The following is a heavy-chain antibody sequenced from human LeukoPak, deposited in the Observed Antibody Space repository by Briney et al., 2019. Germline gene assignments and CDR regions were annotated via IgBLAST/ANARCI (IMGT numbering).Heavy chain of an antibody. V-gene: IGHV4-34*01. CDR1: GGSISSGGYS. D-gene: IGHD5-18*01. J-gene: IGHJ4*02. Sequence: SETLSLTCAVSGGSISSGGYSWSWIRQPPGKGLEWIGEINHSGSTNYNPSLKSRVTISVDTSKNQFSLKLSSVTAADTAVYYCARFSRYSYGSLDYWGQGTLVTVSS. CDR3: ARFSRYSYGSLDY. CDR2: INHSGST.